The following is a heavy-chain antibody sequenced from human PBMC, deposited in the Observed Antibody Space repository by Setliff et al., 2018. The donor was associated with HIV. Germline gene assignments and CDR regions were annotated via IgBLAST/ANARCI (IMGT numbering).Heavy chain of an antibody. CDR3: AAASSWDPLLDY. CDR2: INHSGST. CDR1: ETFSGYY. Sequence: PSETLSLTLQETFSGYYWSWIRQPPGKGLEWIGEINHSGSTNYNPSLKSRVTISVDTSMDQFSLKLNSVTAADTAVYYCAAASSWDPLLDYWGQGTLVTVSS. V-gene: IGHV4-34*08. D-gene: IGHD6-13*01. J-gene: IGHJ4*02.